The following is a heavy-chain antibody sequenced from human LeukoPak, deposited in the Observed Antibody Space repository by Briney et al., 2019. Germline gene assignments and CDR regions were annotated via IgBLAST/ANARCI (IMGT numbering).Heavy chain of an antibody. V-gene: IGHV4-34*01. CDR3: AARIAARLY. J-gene: IGHJ4*02. CDR2: INHSGST. CDR1: GGSFSGYY. Sequence: SETLSLTCAVYGGSFSGYYWGWIRQPPGKGLEWIGEINHSGSTNYNPSLKSRVTISVDTSKNQFSLKLSSVTAADTAVYYCAARIAARLYWGQGTLVTVSS. D-gene: IGHD6-6*01.